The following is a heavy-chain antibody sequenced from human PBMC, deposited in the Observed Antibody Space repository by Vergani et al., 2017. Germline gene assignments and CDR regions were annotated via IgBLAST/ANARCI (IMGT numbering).Heavy chain of an antibody. CDR3: ARDEELAYCGGDCYSRAFDI. V-gene: IGHV4-4*02. J-gene: IGHJ3*02. CDR1: GGSISSSNW. CDR2: IYHSGST. D-gene: IGHD2-21*02. Sequence: QVQLQESGPGLVKPSGTLSLTCAVSGGSISSSNWWSWVRQPPGKGLEWIGEIYHSGSTNYNPSLKSRVTISVDKSKNQFSLKLSSVTAADTAVYYCARDEELAYCGGDCYSRAFDIWGQGTMVTVSS.